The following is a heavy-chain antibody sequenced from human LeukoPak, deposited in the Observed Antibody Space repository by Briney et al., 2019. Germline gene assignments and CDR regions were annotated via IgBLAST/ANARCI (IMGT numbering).Heavy chain of an antibody. D-gene: IGHD2-21*02. CDR2: IYYSGST. CDR3: ARLGCGGDCYGDYYYYMDV. Sequence: SETLSLTCTVSDTSINTYYWGWIRQPPGKGLEWIGSIYYSGSTYYNPSLKSRVTISVDTSKNQFSLKLSSVTAADTAVYYCARLGCGGDCYGDYYYYMDVWGKGTTVTISS. J-gene: IGHJ6*03. CDR1: DTSINTYY. V-gene: IGHV4-39*01.